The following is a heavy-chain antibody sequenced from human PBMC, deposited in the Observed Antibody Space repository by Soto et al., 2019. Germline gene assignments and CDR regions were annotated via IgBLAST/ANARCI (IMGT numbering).Heavy chain of an antibody. V-gene: IGHV3-13*04. CDR3: AREGSGYSGSSSGMDV. CDR2: IGTAGDT. CDR1: GFTFSSYD. D-gene: IGHD1-26*01. Sequence: GESLKISCAASGFTFSSYDMHWVRQATGKGLEWVSAIGTAGDTYYPGSVKGRFTISRENAKNSLYLQMNSLRAGDTAVYYCAREGSGYSGSSSGMDVWGQGTTVTVSS. J-gene: IGHJ6*02.